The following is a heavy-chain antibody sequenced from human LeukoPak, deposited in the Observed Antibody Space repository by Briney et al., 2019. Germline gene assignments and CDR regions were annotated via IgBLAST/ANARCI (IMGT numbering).Heavy chain of an antibody. V-gene: IGHV1-8*01. D-gene: IGHD1-26*01. Sequence: ASVTVSCKASGYTCSSYDFNWVRQATRQGLELMGWMNPNSGNTGYSQKFQGRVTMTRNTSISTAYMQLSSLTSEDTAVYSCATIYPGAATGGNYWGQGALVTVSS. J-gene: IGHJ4*02. CDR2: MNPNSGNT. CDR1: GYTCSSYD. CDR3: ATIYPGAATGGNY.